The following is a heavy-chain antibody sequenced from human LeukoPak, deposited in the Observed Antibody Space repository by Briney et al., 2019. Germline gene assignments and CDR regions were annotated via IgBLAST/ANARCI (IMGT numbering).Heavy chain of an antibody. CDR2: INKDESEK. V-gene: IGHV3-7*03. D-gene: IGHD3-3*01. J-gene: IGHJ1*01. CDR3: AMGATSWSGYSFPKIFQH. Sequence: GGSLRLSCAASGFTFSSYCMGWVRQAPGKGLEWVANINKDESEKYYVDSVKGRFTISRDNAKNSLYLQMNSLRVEDTAVYCCAMGATSWSGYSFPKIFQHWGRGTLVTVSS. CDR1: GFTFSSYC.